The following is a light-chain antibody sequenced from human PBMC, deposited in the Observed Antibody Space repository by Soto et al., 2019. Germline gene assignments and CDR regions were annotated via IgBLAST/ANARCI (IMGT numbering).Light chain of an antibody. Sequence: QSVLTQPPSASGSPGQSVTISCTGTSSDVGGYNYVSWYQQHPGKAPKLIIYEVSKRPSGVPDRFSDSKSGNTASLTVSGLQAEDEADYYCISYALTAYVFGTGTKVTVL. CDR3: ISYALTAYV. V-gene: IGLV2-8*01. CDR2: EVS. J-gene: IGLJ1*01. CDR1: SSDVGGYNY.